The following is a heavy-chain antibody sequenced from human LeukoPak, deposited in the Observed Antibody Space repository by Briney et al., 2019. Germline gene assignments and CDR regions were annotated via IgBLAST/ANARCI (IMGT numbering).Heavy chain of an antibody. CDR2: ISSSSSYT. CDR3: TTSYYDSSGFRA. J-gene: IGHJ4*02. CDR1: GFTFSDYY. Sequence: GGSLRLSCAASGFTFSDYYMSWIRQAPGKGLEWVSYISSSSSYTNYADSVKGRFTISRDNAKNSLYLQMNSLRAEDTAVYYCTTSYYDSSGFRAWGQGTLVTVSS. D-gene: IGHD3-22*01. V-gene: IGHV3-11*03.